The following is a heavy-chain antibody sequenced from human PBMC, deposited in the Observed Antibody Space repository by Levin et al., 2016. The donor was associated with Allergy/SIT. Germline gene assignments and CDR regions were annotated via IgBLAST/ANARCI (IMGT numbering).Heavy chain of an antibody. CDR3: ARAMGSGSYSAPYYFDS. CDR2: MNPNSGNT. D-gene: IGHD3-10*01. V-gene: IGHV1-8*01. Sequence: WVRQAPGQGLEWMGWMNPNSGNTGYAQKFQGRVTMTRNTSISTAYMELSSLRSEDTAMYYCARAMGSGSYSAPYYFDSWGQGTLVTVSS. J-gene: IGHJ4*02.